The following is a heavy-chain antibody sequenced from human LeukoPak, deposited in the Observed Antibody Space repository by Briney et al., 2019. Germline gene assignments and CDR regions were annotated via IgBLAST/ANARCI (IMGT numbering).Heavy chain of an antibody. CDR2: IKQDGSEK. J-gene: IGHJ4*02. V-gene: IGHV3-7*01. Sequence: GGSLRLSCAASGFTFSSYWMSWVRQAPGKGLEWVANIKQDGSEKYYVDSVKGRFTISRDNAKNSLYLQMNSLRAEDTAVYYCARGAHDYGDYGFDYWGQGTLSPSPQ. CDR3: ARGAHDYGDYGFDY. D-gene: IGHD4-17*01. CDR1: GFTFSSYW.